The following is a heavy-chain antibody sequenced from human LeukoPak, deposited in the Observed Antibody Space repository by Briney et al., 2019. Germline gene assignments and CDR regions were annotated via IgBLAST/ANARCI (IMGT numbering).Heavy chain of an antibody. CDR2: ISSNGATK. CDR1: GFSFSTHG. V-gene: IGHV3-64*02. Sequence: GGPLRLSCAASGFSFSTHGIHWVRQAPGVGLEYVSAISSNGATKYYADSVRGRFTISRDDAKNSLYLQMNSLRAEDTGIYYCSRETTSGYWGQGTLVTVSS. J-gene: IGHJ4*02. D-gene: IGHD1-1*01. CDR3: SRETTSGY.